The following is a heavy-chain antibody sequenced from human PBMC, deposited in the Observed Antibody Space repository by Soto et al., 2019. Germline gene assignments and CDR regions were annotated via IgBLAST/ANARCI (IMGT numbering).Heavy chain of an antibody. CDR3: ATKGTTVTGLYYFDN. V-gene: IGHV4-30-4*01. Sequence: QVQLQESGPGLVKPSQTLSLTCTVSGGSMSSGIYYWSWIRQPPGKGLECIGFTSNSVTTYYNTSLSSLVSPSADTSKKQSSLHVHSVTAADTAVYYCATKGTTVTGLYYFDNWGQGTLVTVSS. CDR2: TSNSVTT. CDR1: GGSMSSGIYY. J-gene: IGHJ4*02. D-gene: IGHD4-17*01.